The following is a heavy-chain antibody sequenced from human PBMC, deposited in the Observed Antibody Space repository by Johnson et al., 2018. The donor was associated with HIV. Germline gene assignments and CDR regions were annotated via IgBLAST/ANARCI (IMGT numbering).Heavy chain of an antibody. CDR2: IFSVGNA. J-gene: IGHJ3*02. V-gene: IGHV3-53*01. CDR1: GFTVSSNY. D-gene: IGHD2-8*02. Sequence: VQLVESGGGLIQPGGSLRLSCAASGFTVSSNYMSWVRQAPGKGLEWVSVIFSVGNAYYADSVKGRFTISRDNAKNSLYLQMNSLRAEDTALYYCARVARVVVYAEDAFDIWGQGTMVTVSS. CDR3: ARVARVVVYAEDAFDI.